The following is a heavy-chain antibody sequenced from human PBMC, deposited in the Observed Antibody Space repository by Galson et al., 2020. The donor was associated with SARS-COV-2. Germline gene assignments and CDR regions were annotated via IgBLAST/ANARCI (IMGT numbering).Heavy chain of an antibody. J-gene: IGHJ4*02. CDR3: ARRNTNSWRFDY. Sequence: PSVTVSPKAPRYTFTDYNIHSVRPVPGQGLEWMAWINPNSGGPNSAQMFQGRVTMTNDTSITTAYMELTRLTSDDVAVYYCARRNTNSWRFDYWGQGTLVTVSS. CDR1: RYTFTDYN. CDR2: INPNSGGP. V-gene: IGHV1-2*02. D-gene: IGHD6-13*01.